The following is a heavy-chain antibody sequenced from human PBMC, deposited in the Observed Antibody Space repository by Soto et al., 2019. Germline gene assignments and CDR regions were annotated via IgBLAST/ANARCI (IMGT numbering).Heavy chain of an antibody. V-gene: IGHV4-4*02. J-gene: IGHJ4*02. D-gene: IGHD6-19*01. CDR2: SYHSGST. CDR3: ARSVAVAGNPRLDY. Sequence: SETLSLTCAVSGGSISSGNWWSWVRQPPGKGLGWIGESYHSGSTNYNPSLKSRVSFSVDKSKNHFSLKLSSVTAADTAVYYCARSVAVAGNPRLDYWGQGTLVTVSS. CDR1: GGSISSGNW.